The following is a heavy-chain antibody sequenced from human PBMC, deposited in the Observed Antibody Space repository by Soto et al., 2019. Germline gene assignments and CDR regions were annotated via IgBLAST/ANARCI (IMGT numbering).Heavy chain of an antibody. CDR1: GFTFSNAW. V-gene: IGHV3-15*07. CDR3: TTGPDSSSWPTYYFDY. Sequence: GGSLRLSCAASGFTFSNAWMNWVRQAPGKGLEWVGRIKSKIDGGTTDYAAPVKGRFTISRDDSKNTLNLQMNSLKTEDTAVYYCTTGPDSSSWPTYYFDYWGQGTLVTVSS. D-gene: IGHD6-13*01. J-gene: IGHJ4*02. CDR2: IKSKIDGGTT.